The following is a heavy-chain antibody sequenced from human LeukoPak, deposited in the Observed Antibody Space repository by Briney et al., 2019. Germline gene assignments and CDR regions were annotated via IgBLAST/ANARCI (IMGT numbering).Heavy chain of an antibody. Sequence: GGSLRLSCAASGFSFRRCAMNWVRQAPGKGLEWVSVISGSSDITYYADSVKGRFTISRDNSKNTLYLQMNSLRAEDTAVYYCAKDLDVWGKGTTVTVSS. J-gene: IGHJ6*04. CDR2: ISGSSDIT. CDR3: AKDLDV. V-gene: IGHV3-23*01. CDR1: GFSFRRCA.